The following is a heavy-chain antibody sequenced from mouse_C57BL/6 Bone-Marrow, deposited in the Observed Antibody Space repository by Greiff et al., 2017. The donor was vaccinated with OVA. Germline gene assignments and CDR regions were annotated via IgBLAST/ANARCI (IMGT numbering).Heavy chain of an antibody. J-gene: IGHJ4*01. Sequence: EVQLVESGGGLVQSGRSLRLSCATSGFTFSDFYMEWVRQAPGKGLEWIAASRNKANDYTTEYSASVKGRFIVSRDTSQSILYLQMNALRAEDTAIYYCARDPIYYDYDVAMDYWGQGTSVTVSS. V-gene: IGHV7-1*01. CDR3: ARDPIYYDYDVAMDY. D-gene: IGHD2-4*01. CDR1: GFTFSDFY. CDR2: SRNKANDYTT.